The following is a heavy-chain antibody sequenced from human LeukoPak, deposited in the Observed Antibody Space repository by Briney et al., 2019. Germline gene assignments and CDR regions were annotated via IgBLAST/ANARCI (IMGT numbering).Heavy chain of an antibody. CDR3: ARQTGSGLFILP. CDR2: IYYTGST. J-gene: IGHJ4*02. Sequence: PSETLSLTCTVSGGSVSDYYWSWIRQSPGKGLEWIGYIYYTGSTSYNPSLRSRVTMSADTSKNQFSLRLTSVTAADTAVYYCARQTGSGLFILPGGQGTLVTVSS. V-gene: IGHV4-59*08. CDR1: GGSVSDYY. D-gene: IGHD3/OR15-3a*01.